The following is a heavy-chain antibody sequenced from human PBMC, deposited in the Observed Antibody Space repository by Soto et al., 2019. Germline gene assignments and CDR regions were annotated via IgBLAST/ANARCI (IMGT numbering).Heavy chain of an antibody. CDR1: GFTFSSYA. J-gene: IGHJ1*01. Sequence: EVQLLESGGGLVQPGGSLRLSCAASGFTFSSYAMSWVRQAPGKGLEWVSAISGSGGSTYYADSVKGRFTISRDNSKNTLYLQMNRLRAEDTAVYYCAKRTDSSGYYRKYFQHWGQGTLVTVSS. V-gene: IGHV3-23*01. CDR2: ISGSGGST. D-gene: IGHD3-22*01. CDR3: AKRTDSSGYYRKYFQH.